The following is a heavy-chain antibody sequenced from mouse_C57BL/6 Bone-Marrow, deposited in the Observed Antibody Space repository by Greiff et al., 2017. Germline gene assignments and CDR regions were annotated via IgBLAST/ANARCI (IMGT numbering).Heavy chain of an antibody. CDR1: GYTFTSYW. J-gene: IGHJ1*03. V-gene: IGHV1-55*01. CDR2: IYPGSGST. CDR3: AREGIYYDYHWYVDV. D-gene: IGHD2-4*01. Sequence: QVQLQQPGAELVKPGASVKMSCKASGYTFTSYWITWVKQRPGQGLEWIGDIYPGSGSTNYNEKFKSKATLTVDTSSSTAYMQLSSLPSEDSAVYYCAREGIYYDYHWYVDVWGTGTTVTVSS.